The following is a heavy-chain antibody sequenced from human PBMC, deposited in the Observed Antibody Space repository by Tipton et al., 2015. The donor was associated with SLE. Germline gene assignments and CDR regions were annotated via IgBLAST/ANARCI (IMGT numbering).Heavy chain of an antibody. CDR2: ISGSGDRT. V-gene: IGHV3-23*01. Sequence: SLRLSCAASGLTFASYAMSWVRQAPGKGLEWVSAISGSGDRTYYADSVKGHFTISRDNSKNTLYLQMNSLRVEDTAVYYCAKDLNRVAASPFDYWGQGTLVTVSS. CDR3: AKDLNRVAASPFDY. J-gene: IGHJ4*02. D-gene: IGHD5-12*01. CDR1: GLTFASYA.